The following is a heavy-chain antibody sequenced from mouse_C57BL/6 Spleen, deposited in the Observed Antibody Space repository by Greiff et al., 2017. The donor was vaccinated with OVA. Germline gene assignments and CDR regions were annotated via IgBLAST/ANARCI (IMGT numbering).Heavy chain of an antibody. D-gene: IGHD2-2*01. CDR2: INPGSGGT. J-gene: IGHJ3*01. CDR1: GYAFTNYL. Sequence: VQLQQSGAELVRPGTSVKVSCKASGYAFTNYLIEWVKQRPGQGLEWIGVINPGSGGTNYNEKFKGKATLTADKSSSTAYMQLSSLTSEDSAVYFCARRGYDEGFAYWGQGTLVTVSA. V-gene: IGHV1-54*01. CDR3: ARRGYDEGFAY.